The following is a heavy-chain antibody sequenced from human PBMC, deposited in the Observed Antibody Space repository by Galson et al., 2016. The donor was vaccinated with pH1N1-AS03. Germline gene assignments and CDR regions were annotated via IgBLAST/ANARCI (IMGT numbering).Heavy chain of an antibody. V-gene: IGHV2-70*04. J-gene: IGHJ4*02. CDR3: ARTLSYTTTWPHFDY. Sequence: PALVKPPQTLTLTCTFSGFSLPTRGMRVSWIRQPPGKALEWLARIDWDGDKVYSTSLKTRLTLSEDTSKNQVVLTMTNMDPVDTATYYCARTLSYTTTWPHFDYWGQGTLVTVSS. CDR2: IDWDGDK. D-gene: IGHD2-2*02. CDR1: GFSLPTRGMR.